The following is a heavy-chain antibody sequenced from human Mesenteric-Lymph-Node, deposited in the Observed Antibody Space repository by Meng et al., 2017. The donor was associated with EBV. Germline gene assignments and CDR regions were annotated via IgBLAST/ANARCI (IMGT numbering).Heavy chain of an antibody. Sequence: QFPLTEPATGLVKPSEPLSLTCTFPGGSISDKEYNWGWSRQPPGKGLEWVGSIYFIGTTYYKPSLKSRVTISADTSKNQFSLSLSSVTAADTAVYYCARQDLTAAEYNWFAPWGQGTLVTVSS. V-gene: IGHV4-39*01. CDR1: GGSISDKEYN. CDR2: IYFIGTT. CDR3: ARQDLTAAEYNWFAP. J-gene: IGHJ5*02. D-gene: IGHD2-2*01.